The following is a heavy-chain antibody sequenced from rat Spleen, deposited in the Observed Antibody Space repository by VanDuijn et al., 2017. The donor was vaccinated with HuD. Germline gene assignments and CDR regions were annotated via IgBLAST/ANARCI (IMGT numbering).Heavy chain of an antibody. Sequence: EVQLQESGPGLVKPSQSLSLTCSVTGYSITTNYWGWIRKFPGNKMEWMGYISYSGSPSYNPSLKSRISITRDTSKNQFFLQLNSVTTGDTATYYCARWSIAAHVMDAWGQGASVTVSS. D-gene: IGHD1-2*01. CDR3: ARWSIAAHVMDA. V-gene: IGHV3-1*01. CDR2: ISYSGSP. CDR1: GYSITTNY. J-gene: IGHJ4*01.